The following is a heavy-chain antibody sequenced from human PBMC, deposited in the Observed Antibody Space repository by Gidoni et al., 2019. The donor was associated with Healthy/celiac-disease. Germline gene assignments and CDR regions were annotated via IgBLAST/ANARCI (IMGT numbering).Heavy chain of an antibody. CDR1: GFTFSSYA. Sequence: EVQLLESGGGLVQPGGSLRLSCAASGFTFSSYAMRWVRQAPGKGLGWVSALSGSGGSTYYADSVKGRFTITRDNSKNTLYLQMNSLRAEDTAVYYCAKDYGSGPQGYWGQGTLVTVSS. J-gene: IGHJ4*02. CDR2: LSGSGGST. D-gene: IGHD3-10*01. V-gene: IGHV3-23*01. CDR3: AKDYGSGPQGY.